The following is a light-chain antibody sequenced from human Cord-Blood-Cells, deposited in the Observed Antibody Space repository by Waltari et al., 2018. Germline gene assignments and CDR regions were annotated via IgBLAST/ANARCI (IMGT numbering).Light chain of an antibody. CDR1: SSDVGGYNY. Sequence: QSAQTQPASVSGSPGQSITISCTGTSSDVGGYNYVSWYQQHPGKAPKLMIYDVSNRPSGVSNLFSGSKSGNTASLTISGLQAEDEADYYCSSYTSSSTWVFGGGTKLTVL. J-gene: IGLJ3*02. V-gene: IGLV2-14*01. CDR2: DVS. CDR3: SSYTSSSTWV.